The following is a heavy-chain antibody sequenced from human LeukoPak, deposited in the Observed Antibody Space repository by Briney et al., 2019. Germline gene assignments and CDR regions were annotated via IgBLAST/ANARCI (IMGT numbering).Heavy chain of an antibody. D-gene: IGHD6-13*01. CDR3: AKGGIGFMDV. Sequence: PGGSLRLSCAASGFTFSSYAMSWVRQAPGKRLEWVSAISGSDGSTYYADSVKGRFTISRDNSKNTLYLQMNSLRAEDTAVYYCAKGGIGFMDVWGQGTTVTVSS. CDR2: ISGSDGST. J-gene: IGHJ6*02. V-gene: IGHV3-23*01. CDR1: GFTFSSYA.